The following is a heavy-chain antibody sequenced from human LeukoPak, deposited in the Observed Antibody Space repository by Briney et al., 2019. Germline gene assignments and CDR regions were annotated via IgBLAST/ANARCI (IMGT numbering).Heavy chain of an antibody. J-gene: IGHJ3*02. CDR3: AKDLAGLYYYGSSGYLDAFDI. Sequence: GGSLRLSCAASGFTFSSYGMSWVRQAPGKGLEWVSAISGSGGSTYYADSVKGRFTISRDNSKNTLYLQMNSLRAEDTAVYYCAKDLAGLYYYGSSGYLDAFDIWGQGTMVTVSS. CDR2: ISGSGGST. V-gene: IGHV3-23*01. D-gene: IGHD3-22*01. CDR1: GFTFSSYG.